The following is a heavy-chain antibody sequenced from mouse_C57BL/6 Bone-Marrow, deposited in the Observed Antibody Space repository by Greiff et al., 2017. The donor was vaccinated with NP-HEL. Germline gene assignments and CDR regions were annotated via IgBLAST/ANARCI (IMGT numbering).Heavy chain of an antibody. CDR2: IYPGSGST. D-gene: IGHD3-2*02. Sequence: QVQLQQPGAELVKPGASVKMSCKASGYTFTSYWITWVKQRPGQGLEWIGDIYPGSGSTNYNQKFKSKATLTVDTSSSTAYMQLSSLTSDDSAVYYCARGSSGYVGAMDYWGQGTSVTVSS. CDR3: ARGSSGYVGAMDY. J-gene: IGHJ4*01. CDR1: GYTFTSYW. V-gene: IGHV1-55*01.